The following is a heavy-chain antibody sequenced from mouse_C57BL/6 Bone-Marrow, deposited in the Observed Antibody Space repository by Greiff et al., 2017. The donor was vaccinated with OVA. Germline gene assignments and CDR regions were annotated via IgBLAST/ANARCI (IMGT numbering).Heavy chain of an antibody. CDR2: IYPGSGNT. Sequence: QVQLQQSGAEVVRPGASVKLSCKASGYTFTDHYINWVKQRPGQGLEWIARIYPGSGNTYYNEKFKGKATLTAEKSSTTAYMQLSSLTSEDSAVYFCARDDGYFFEYWGQGTTLTVSS. V-gene: IGHV1-76*01. D-gene: IGHD2-3*01. CDR1: GYTFTDHY. CDR3: ARDDGYFFEY. J-gene: IGHJ2*01.